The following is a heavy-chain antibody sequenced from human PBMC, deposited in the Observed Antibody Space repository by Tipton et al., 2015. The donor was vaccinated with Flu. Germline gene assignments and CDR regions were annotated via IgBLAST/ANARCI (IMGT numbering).Heavy chain of an antibody. D-gene: IGHD1-26*01. Sequence: QSGAEVKKPGASVKVSCKASGYTFTSYYMHWVRQAPGQGLEWMGIINPSGGSTSYAQKFQGRVTMTRDTSTSTVYMELSSLRSEDTAVYYCARDLGIVGATAYGMDVWGQGTTVTVSS. J-gene: IGHJ6*02. CDR3: ARDLGIVGATAYGMDV. CDR1: GYTFTSYY. V-gene: IGHV1-46*01. CDR2: INPSGGST.